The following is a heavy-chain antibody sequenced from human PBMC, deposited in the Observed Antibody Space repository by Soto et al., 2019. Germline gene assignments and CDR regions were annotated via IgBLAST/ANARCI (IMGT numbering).Heavy chain of an antibody. J-gene: IGHJ4*02. Sequence: EVQLLESGGGLVQPGGSLRLSCAASGFTFSSYAMSWVRQAPGKGLEWVSAISGSGGSTYYADSVKGRFTISRDNSKNTLYLQMNSLRAEDTAVYYCAKVFHKSGYGRGGYFDYWGQGTLVTVSS. CDR3: AKVFHKSGYGRGGYFDY. V-gene: IGHV3-23*01. D-gene: IGHD5-12*01. CDR2: ISGSGGST. CDR1: GFTFSSYA.